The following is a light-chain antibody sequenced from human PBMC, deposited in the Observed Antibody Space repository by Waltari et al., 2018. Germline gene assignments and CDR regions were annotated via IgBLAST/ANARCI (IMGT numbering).Light chain of an antibody. J-gene: IGKJ4*01. CDR3: QQYGSPPSVT. V-gene: IGKV1-33*01. Sequence: DIQMTQSPSSLSASVGDRVTITCQASQDMRNHLNWYQQKPGKAPKLLIYYASYLEIGVPSRFSGSGSGTEFTLTISSLQSEDIATYYCQQYGSPPSVTFGGGTKVEIK. CDR1: QDMRNH. CDR2: YAS.